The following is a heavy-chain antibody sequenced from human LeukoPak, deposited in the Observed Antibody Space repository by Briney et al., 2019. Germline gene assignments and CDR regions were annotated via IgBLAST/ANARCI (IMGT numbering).Heavy chain of an antibody. CDR3: ARGNDY. CDR2: VYSDDTT. CDR1: GFTVNSNY. J-gene: IGHJ4*02. V-gene: IGHV3-53*01. Sequence: GGSLRLSCEASGFTVNSNYMNWVRQAPGKGLEWVSVVYSDDTTYYADSVKGRFTISRDNSKNTLYLQMNNLRAEDTAVYYCARGNDYWGQGTLVTVSS. D-gene: IGHD4-11*01.